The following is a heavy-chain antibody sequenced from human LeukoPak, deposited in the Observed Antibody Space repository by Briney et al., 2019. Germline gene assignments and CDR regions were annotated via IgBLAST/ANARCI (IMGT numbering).Heavy chain of an antibody. J-gene: IGHJ6*02. D-gene: IGHD2-2*03. Sequence: SVKVSCKASGYTFTSYYMHWVRQAPGQGLEWMGWINPNSGGTNYAQKFQGWVTMTRDTSISTAYMELSRLRSDDTAVYYCARDGYCSSTSCYHYGMDVWGQGTTVTVSS. V-gene: IGHV1-2*04. CDR2: INPNSGGT. CDR3: ARDGYCSSTSCYHYGMDV. CDR1: GYTFTSYY.